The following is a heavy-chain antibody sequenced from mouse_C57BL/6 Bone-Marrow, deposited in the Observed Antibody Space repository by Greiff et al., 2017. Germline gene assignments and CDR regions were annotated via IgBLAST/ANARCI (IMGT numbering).Heavy chain of an antibody. CDR3: ARSGDGYYVNY. Sequence: QVQLQQSGAELVRPGASVKLSCKASGYTFTDYYINWVKQRPGQGLEWIARIYPGSGNTYYNEKFKGKATLTAEKSSSTAYMQLSSLTSEDSAVYFCARSGDGYYVNYWGQGTTLTVSS. D-gene: IGHD2-3*01. J-gene: IGHJ2*01. CDR1: GYTFTDYY. V-gene: IGHV1-76*01. CDR2: IYPGSGNT.